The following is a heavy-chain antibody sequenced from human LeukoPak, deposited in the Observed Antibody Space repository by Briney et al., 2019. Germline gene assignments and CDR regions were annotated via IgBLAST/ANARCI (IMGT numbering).Heavy chain of an antibody. CDR2: INHSGST. CDR1: GGSFSGYY. CDR3: AREYYDILTGYYKANWFDP. J-gene: IGHJ5*02. D-gene: IGHD3-9*01. Sequence: SETLSLTCAVYGGSFSGYYWSWIRQPPGKGLEWIGEINHSGSTNYNPSLKSRVTISVDTSKNQFSLKLSSVTAADTAVYYCAREYYDILTGYYKANWFDPWGQGTLVTVSS. V-gene: IGHV4-34*01.